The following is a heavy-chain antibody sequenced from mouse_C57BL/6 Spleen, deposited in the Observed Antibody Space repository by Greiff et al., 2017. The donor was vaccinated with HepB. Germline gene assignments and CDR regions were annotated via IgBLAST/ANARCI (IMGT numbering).Heavy chain of an antibody. D-gene: IGHD1-1*01. J-gene: IGHJ2*01. CDR1: GFNIKDYY. V-gene: IGHV14-2*01. CDR3: ARPTVVEEFDY. CDR2: IDPEDGET. Sequence: EVKLMESGAELVKPGASVKLSCTASGFNIKDYYMHWVKQRTEQGLEWIGRIDPEDGETKYAPKFQGKATITADTSSNTAYLQLSSLTSEDTAVNYCARPTVVEEFDYWGQGTTLTVSS.